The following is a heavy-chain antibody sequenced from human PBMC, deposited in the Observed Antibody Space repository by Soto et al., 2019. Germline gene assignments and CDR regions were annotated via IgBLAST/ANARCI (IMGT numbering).Heavy chain of an antibody. CDR1: GYNFSNYY. CDR3: ANMNSDYGEYDR. D-gene: IGHD4-17*01. CDR2: VDPSDYYT. J-gene: IGHJ5*02. V-gene: IGHV5-10-1*01. Sequence: GESLNISCEFSGYNFSNYYISFVRHLPGKFLEWMLSVDPSDYYTNYIPSFQGKVSISADMSITTAFLLLRSLKASESGMYYCANMNSDYGEYDRWGQRNLVNVSS.